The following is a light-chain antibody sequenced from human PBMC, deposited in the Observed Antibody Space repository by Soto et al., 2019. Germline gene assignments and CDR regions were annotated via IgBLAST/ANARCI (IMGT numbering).Light chain of an antibody. CDR3: QQYGGGPWT. Sequence: EIVLTQSPDTLSLSPGERATISCRASQSVPNNYLAWYLQKPVQAPKVLIYAAYNRATGIPDRFSGSGSGTDFTLTIRRLEPEDFAVFYCQQYGGGPWTFGQGTKVDIK. V-gene: IGKV3-20*01. J-gene: IGKJ1*01. CDR2: AAY. CDR1: QSVPNNY.